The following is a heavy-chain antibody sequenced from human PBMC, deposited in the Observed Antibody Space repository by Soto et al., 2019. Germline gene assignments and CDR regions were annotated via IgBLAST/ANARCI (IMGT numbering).Heavy chain of an antibody. V-gene: IGHV2-5*01. D-gene: IGHD3-22*01. CDR2: IKWNDDK. CDR1: GFSLSTNGVC. Sequence: SGPTLVNPTQTLTLTCTVSGFSLSTNGVCVGWIRQPPGKALERLAAIKWNDDKRYNPSLDSRVTITKDTSRNQVVLTMTNPDPVDTATYYCAYRRNFYNNSGLDYWGQGTLVTVSS. J-gene: IGHJ4*02. CDR3: AYRRNFYNNSGLDY.